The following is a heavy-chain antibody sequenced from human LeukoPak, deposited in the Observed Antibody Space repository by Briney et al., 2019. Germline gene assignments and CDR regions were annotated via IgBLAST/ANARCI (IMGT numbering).Heavy chain of an antibody. CDR1: GGSISSGSYD. Sequence: NPSETLSLTCTVSGGSISSGSYDWYWIRQPPGKGLEWIGSIYYSGSTYYNPSLKSRVTISVDTSKNQFSLKLSSVTAADTAVYYCARQWLTTSRHHDAFDIWGQGTMVTVSS. J-gene: IGHJ3*02. D-gene: IGHD6-19*01. CDR3: ARQWLTTSRHHDAFDI. CDR2: IYYSGST. V-gene: IGHV4-39*01.